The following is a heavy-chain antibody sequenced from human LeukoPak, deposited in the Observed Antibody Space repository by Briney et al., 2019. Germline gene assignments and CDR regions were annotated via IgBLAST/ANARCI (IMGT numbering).Heavy chain of an antibody. Sequence: GGSLRLSCAASGFTFSRYSMNWVRQAPGKGLEGVSSISSSSSYIYYADSVKGRFTISRDNAKNSLYLQMNSLRAEDTAVYYCARDYGSGSYPYWFDPWGQGTLVTVSS. J-gene: IGHJ5*02. CDR3: ARDYGSGSYPYWFDP. D-gene: IGHD3-10*01. V-gene: IGHV3-21*01. CDR2: ISSSSSYI. CDR1: GFTFSRYS.